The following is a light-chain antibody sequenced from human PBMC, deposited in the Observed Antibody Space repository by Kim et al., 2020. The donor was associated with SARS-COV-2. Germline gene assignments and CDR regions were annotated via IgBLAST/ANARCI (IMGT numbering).Light chain of an antibody. J-gene: IGKJ2*01. CDR1: QSVSSY. Sequence: LSPGERAPLSCRASQSVSSYLAWYHQKPGQAPRLLIYDASNRATGIPARFSGSGSGTDFTLTISSLEPEDFAVYYCQQRSNWPLYTFGQGTKLEI. CDR2: DAS. V-gene: IGKV3-11*01. CDR3: QQRSNWPLYT.